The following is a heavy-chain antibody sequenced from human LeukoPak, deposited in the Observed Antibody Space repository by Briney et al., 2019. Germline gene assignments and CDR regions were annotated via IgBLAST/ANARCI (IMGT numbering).Heavy chain of an antibody. J-gene: IGHJ4*02. V-gene: IGHV4-38-2*01. Sequence: SETLSLTCAVSGYSISSGDYWGWIRQSPGKGLEWIGNIFHIGSTYHNPSLKSRVTISVDTSKNEFSLKLSSVTAADTAVYYCARGIYYLIEYWGQGTLVTVSS. CDR1: GYSISSGDY. CDR3: ARGIYYLIEY. D-gene: IGHD3-10*01. CDR2: IFHIGST.